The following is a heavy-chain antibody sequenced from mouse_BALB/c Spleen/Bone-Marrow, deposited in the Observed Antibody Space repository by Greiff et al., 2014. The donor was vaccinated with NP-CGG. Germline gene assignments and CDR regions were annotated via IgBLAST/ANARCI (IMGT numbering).Heavy chain of an antibody. D-gene: IGHD2-10*01. CDR3: ARAYYVNYDAMDY. CDR2: ILPGSGST. CDR1: GYTFSSYW. Sequence: ESGAGLMKPGASMKISCKATGYTFSSYWIEWVKQRPGHGLEWIGEILPGSGSTNYNERFKGKATFTADTSSNTAYMQLSSLTSEDSAVYYCARAYYVNYDAMDYWGQGTSVTVSS. V-gene: IGHV1-9*01. J-gene: IGHJ4*01.